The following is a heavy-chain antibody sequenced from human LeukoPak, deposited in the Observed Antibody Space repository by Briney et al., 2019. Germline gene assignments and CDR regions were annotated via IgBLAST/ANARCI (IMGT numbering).Heavy chain of an antibody. CDR1: GGTFSSHA. D-gene: IGHD3-10*01. V-gene: IGHV1-69*05. J-gene: IGHJ4*02. CDR2: IIPIFGTA. Sequence: SVKVSCKASGGTFSSHAISWVRQAPGQGLEWMGRIIPIFGTANYAQKFQGRVTITTDESTSTAYMELSSLRSEDTAVYYCARESMVRGVNNSDYWGQGTLVTVSS. CDR3: ARESMVRGVNNSDY.